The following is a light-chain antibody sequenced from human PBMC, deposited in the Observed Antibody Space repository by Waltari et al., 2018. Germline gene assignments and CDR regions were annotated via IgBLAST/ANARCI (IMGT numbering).Light chain of an antibody. Sequence: SVLTQPPSASGTPGQTVTIPCSGSSSNIGGNFVYWYQQLPGMAPQLPSYKNNQRPSGVPARFAGSQAGTSASLAISGLRSDDEAEYYGAAWDDNLTGPLFGGGTKVTVL. V-gene: IGLV1-47*01. CDR1: SSNIGGNF. CDR2: KNN. CDR3: AAWDDNLTGPL. J-gene: IGLJ3*02.